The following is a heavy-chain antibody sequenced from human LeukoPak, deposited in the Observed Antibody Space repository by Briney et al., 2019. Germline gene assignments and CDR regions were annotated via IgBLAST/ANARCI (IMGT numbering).Heavy chain of an antibody. CDR1: GYTFTDYY. V-gene: IGHV1-2*02. D-gene: IGHD6-13*01. Sequence: ASVKVSCKASGYTFTDYYMQWVRQAPGQGLEWMGWINPSGGGTNYAEKVQGRVTMTRDTSISTAYMDLSRLRSDDTAVYYCASGVSSSWYSDYWGQGTLVTVSS. CDR3: ASGVSSSWYSDY. J-gene: IGHJ4*02. CDR2: INPSGGGT.